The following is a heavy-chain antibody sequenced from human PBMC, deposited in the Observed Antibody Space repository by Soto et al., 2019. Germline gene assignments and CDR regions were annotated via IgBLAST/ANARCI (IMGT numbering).Heavy chain of an antibody. Sequence: SETLSLTCTVSGGSISSSSYYWGWIRQPPGKGLEWIGSIYYSGSTYYNPSLKSRVTISVDTSKNQFSLKLSSVTAADTAVYYCARRVLRTTPCAFWYFDLWGRGTLVTVSS. CDR2: IYYSGST. CDR3: ARRVLRTTPCAFWYFDL. V-gene: IGHV4-39*01. CDR1: GGSISSSSYY. J-gene: IGHJ2*01. D-gene: IGHD2-15*01.